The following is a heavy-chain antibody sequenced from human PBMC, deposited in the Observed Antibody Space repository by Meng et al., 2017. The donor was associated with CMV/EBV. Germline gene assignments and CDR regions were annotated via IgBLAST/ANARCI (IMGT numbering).Heavy chain of an antibody. D-gene: IGHD2-21*01. CDR3: VRDWAYSFDY. J-gene: IGHJ4*02. CDR1: GFIFSTYS. CDR2: VGSTTSVV. V-gene: IGHV3-48*01. Sequence: GESLKISCEASGFIFSTYSVNWVRQAPEKGLEWLSYVGSTTSVVYYADSVKGRFTISRDNAKNSLYLQMSSLRVEDTAVYYCVRDWAYSFDYWGQGALVTVSS.